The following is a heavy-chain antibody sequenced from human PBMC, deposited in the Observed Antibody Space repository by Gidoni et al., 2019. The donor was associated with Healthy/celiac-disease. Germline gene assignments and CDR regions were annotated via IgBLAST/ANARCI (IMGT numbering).Heavy chain of an antibody. D-gene: IGHD2-8*02. CDR2: IYYSGST. J-gene: IGHJ4*02. CDR3: ARRWGTGYGEFDY. V-gene: IGHV4-39*01. Sequence: QLQLQESGPGLVKPSETLSLTCTVSGGSISSSSYYWGWIRQPPGKGLEWIGSIYYSGSTYYNPSLKSRVTISVDTSKNQFSLKLSSVTAADTAVYYCARRWGTGYGEFDYWGQGTLVTVSS. CDR1: GGSISSSSYY.